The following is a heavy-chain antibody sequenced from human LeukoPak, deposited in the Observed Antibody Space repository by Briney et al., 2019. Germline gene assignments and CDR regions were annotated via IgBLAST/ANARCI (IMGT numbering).Heavy chain of an antibody. CDR3: ATGAADSYGNWFDP. D-gene: IGHD7-27*01. CDR2: FFYNGPI. Sequence: RPSETLSLTCTVSGVSISNSDDYWGWIRQSPSKELEWLGSFFYNGPINYKPSLKSRISISVDTSKNQFSLRLTSVTRADTATYFCATGAADSYGNWFDPWGQGTLVTVSS. V-gene: IGHV4-39*07. CDR1: GVSISNSDDY. J-gene: IGHJ5*02.